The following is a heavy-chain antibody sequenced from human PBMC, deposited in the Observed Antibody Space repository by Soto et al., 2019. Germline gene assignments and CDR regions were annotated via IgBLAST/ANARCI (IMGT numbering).Heavy chain of an antibody. D-gene: IGHD3-22*01. Sequence: VQLQESGPGLVKPSETLSLTCTVSGGSITSYFWSWIRQTPGKGLEWIGYIYHSGSTNYNPSLKSRVTISIDTSKNQFSLKLTSVTAADTAVYYCARLTYYDSTGYFGDWGQETLATVSS. CDR1: GGSITSYF. CDR3: ARLTYYDSTGYFGD. CDR2: IYHSGST. V-gene: IGHV4-59*01. J-gene: IGHJ4*02.